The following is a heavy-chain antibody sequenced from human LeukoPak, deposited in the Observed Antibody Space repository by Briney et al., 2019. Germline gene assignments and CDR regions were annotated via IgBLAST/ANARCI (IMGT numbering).Heavy chain of an antibody. CDR3: ARGTVTSTTDYFDY. Sequence: ASVKVSCKASGGSFSDNAINWVRQAPGQGLEWMGGLIPVFGTPNYAQRFQGRVTLTADTSTKTVYMEMTGLRSEDTAVYFCARGTVTSTTDYFDYWGQGTLVTVSS. J-gene: IGHJ4*02. CDR1: GGSFSDNA. CDR2: LIPVFGTP. D-gene: IGHD2-2*01. V-gene: IGHV1-69*06.